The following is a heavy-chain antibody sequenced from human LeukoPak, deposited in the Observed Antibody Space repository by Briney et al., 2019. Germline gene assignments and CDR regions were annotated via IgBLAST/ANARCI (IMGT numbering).Heavy chain of an antibody. CDR1: GYSISTGYY. V-gene: IGHV4-38-2*02. CDR2: IWHSGGN. Sequence: SETLSLTCAVSGYSISTGYYLGWIRQPPGKGLEWIGNIWHSGGNYYNPSLKSRVTISLDTSKNQFSLRLTSVTAADTAVYYCARDPSSTGYYWGQGILVIVSS. D-gene: IGHD4-17*01. CDR3: ARDPSSTGYY. J-gene: IGHJ4*02.